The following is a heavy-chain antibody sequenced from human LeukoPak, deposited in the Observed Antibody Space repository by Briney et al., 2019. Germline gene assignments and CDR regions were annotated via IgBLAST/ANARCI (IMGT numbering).Heavy chain of an antibody. J-gene: IGHJ5*02. D-gene: IGHD2-15*01. CDR3: ASRYCSGGDCYSWFDP. CDR1: GGTFTSYA. CDR2: IIPISGTA. Sequence: GASVKVSCKASGGTFTSYAISWVRQAPGQGLEWMGGIIPISGTANYAQKFQGRVTITADESTSAAYMELSSLRSEDTAVYYCASRYCSGGDCYSWFDPWGQGTLVTASS. V-gene: IGHV1-69*13.